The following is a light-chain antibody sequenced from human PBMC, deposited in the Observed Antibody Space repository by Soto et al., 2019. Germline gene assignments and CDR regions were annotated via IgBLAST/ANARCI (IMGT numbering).Light chain of an antibody. V-gene: IGLV2-14*01. CDR2: EVT. Sequence: QSALTQPASVSGSPGQSITISCTGTSSDVGGYNYVSWYQQHPGKAPKLMIYEVTNRPSGVSNRFSGSKSGNTASLTISGLQAEDEADYYCRSYTGSSNVVFGGGTKVTVL. J-gene: IGLJ2*01. CDR3: RSYTGSSNVV. CDR1: SSDVGGYNY.